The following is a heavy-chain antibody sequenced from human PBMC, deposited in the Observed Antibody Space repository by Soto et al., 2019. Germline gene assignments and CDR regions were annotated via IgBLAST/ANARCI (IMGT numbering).Heavy chain of an antibody. J-gene: IGHJ6*03. V-gene: IGHV1-2*04. CDR3: ARSGQLGHYYYYMDV. Sequence: GASVKVSCKASGYTFSSYSISWVRQAPGQGLEWMGWINPNSGRTNYAQKFQGWVTMTTDTSISTAYMELSRLRSDDTAVYYCARSGQLGHYYYYMDVWGKGTTVTVSS. CDR2: INPNSGRT. D-gene: IGHD6-6*01. CDR1: GYTFSSYS.